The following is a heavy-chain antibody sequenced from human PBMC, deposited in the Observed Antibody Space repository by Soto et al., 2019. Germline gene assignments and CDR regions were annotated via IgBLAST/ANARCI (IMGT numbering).Heavy chain of an antibody. V-gene: IGHV1-18*01. D-gene: IGHD3-3*01. Sequence: ASVKVSCKASGYTFTSYGISWVRQAPGQGLEWMGWISAYNGNTNYAQKLQGRVTMTTDTSTSTAYMELRSLRSDDTAVYYCARIPDSREKTIFGVGLIYYYYMDVWGKGTTVTVSS. CDR3: ARIPDSREKTIFGVGLIYYYYMDV. CDR2: ISAYNGNT. J-gene: IGHJ6*03. CDR1: GYTFTSYG.